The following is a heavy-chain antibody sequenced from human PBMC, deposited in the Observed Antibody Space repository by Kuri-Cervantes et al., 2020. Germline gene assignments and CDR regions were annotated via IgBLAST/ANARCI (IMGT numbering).Heavy chain of an antibody. D-gene: IGHD3-22*01. CDR1: GYTFTSYG. J-gene: IGHJ6*02. V-gene: IGHV1-18*01. CDR2: ISAYNGNT. Sequence: ASVKVSCKASGYTFTSYGISWVRQAPGQGLEWMGWISAYNGNTNYAQKLQGRVTMTTDTPTSTAYMELRSLRSDDTAVYYCARDEPSGYYKTHTGGVDVWGQGTTVTVSS. CDR3: ARDEPSGYYKTHTGGVDV.